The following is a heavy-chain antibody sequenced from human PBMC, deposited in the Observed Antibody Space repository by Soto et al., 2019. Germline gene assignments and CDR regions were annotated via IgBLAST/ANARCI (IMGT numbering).Heavy chain of an antibody. Sequence: EVHLVESGGGLVQPGGSLRLSCAASGFTFSDYWMTWVRQTPGKGLEGVANMNPDGSEQYYLDSVKGRFTISRDNAKNSLYLQMNSLRGEDTAVYYRTRDLNHDCGPWGQGTQVIVSS. J-gene: IGHJ5*02. CDR2: MNPDGSEQ. CDR3: TRDLNHDCGP. CDR1: GFTFSDYW. D-gene: IGHD2-21*01. V-gene: IGHV3-7*04.